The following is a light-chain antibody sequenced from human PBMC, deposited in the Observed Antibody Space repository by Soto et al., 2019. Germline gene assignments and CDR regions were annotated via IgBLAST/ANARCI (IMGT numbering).Light chain of an antibody. J-gene: IGKJ1*01. V-gene: IGKV3-20*01. CDR3: QQYDSSRT. CDR2: GVS. CDR1: QSVSSRF. Sequence: EIVLTQSPGTLSLSPGERATLSCRASQSVSSRFLAWYQQKPGQAPRVLIYGVSSRATGIPDRFSGSGSGTDFTLIISRLEPEDFAMYYCQQYDSSRTFGQGTKVEMK.